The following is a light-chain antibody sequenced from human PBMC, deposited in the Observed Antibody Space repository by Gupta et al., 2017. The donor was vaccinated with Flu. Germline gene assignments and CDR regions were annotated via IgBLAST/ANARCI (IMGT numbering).Light chain of an antibody. CDR1: QSISNY. CDR2: AAS. Sequence: DIQLTQSPSSLSASVGDRVTITCRASQSISNYLNWYQHKLGKAPKLLIYAASSLHTGVPSRFSGSGSVTYFTLTITSLQPEDFATYYCQQSYSSPLYSFGQGTKLEIK. V-gene: IGKV1-39*01. CDR3: QQSYSSPLYS. J-gene: IGKJ2*03.